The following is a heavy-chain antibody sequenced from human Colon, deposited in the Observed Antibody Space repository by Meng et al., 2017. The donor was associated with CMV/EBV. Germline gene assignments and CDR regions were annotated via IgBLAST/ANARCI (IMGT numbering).Heavy chain of an antibody. CDR1: GYTFNSYP. J-gene: IGHJ4*02. Sequence: QGQLVASGAEVKKPWASVKVSCTASGYTFNSYPISWVRQAHGQGLEWMGWISNYNGNTNYAQKFQGRLTLTTDTSTSTAYMELRGLRSDDTAVYYCAREKATVTTFMLLYWGLGTLV. CDR2: ISNYNGNT. CDR3: AREKATVTTFMLLY. V-gene: IGHV1-18*01. D-gene: IGHD4-17*01.